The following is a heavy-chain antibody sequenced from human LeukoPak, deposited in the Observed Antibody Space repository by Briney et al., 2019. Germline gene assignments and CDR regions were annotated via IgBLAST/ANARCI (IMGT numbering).Heavy chain of an antibody. CDR3: ARGIAAAGSGFDY. D-gene: IGHD6-13*01. CDR1: GGSISSYY. CDR2: IYYSGST. J-gene: IGHJ4*02. V-gene: IGHV4-59*01. Sequence: SETLSLACTVSGGSISSYYWSWIRQPPGKGLEWIGYIYYSGSTNYNPSLKSRVTISVDTSKNQFSLKLSSVTAADTAVYYCARGIAAAGSGFDYWGQGTLVTVSS.